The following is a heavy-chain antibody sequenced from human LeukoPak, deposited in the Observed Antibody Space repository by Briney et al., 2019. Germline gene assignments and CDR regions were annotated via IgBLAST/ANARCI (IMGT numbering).Heavy chain of an antibody. CDR1: GFTFDDSA. Sequence: SGRSLRLSCAASGFTFDDSAMHWVRQPPGKGLEWVSGISWNSGTIDYADSVKGRFTISRDNAKNSLYLQMNSLRAEDTALYYCAKVRGYSYGYFDYWGQGTLVAVSS. CDR2: ISWNSGTI. CDR3: AKVRGYSYGYFDY. D-gene: IGHD5-18*01. J-gene: IGHJ4*02. V-gene: IGHV3-9*01.